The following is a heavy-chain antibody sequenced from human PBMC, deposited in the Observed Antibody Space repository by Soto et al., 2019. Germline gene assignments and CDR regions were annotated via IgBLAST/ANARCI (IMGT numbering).Heavy chain of an antibody. V-gene: IGHV3-23*01. CDR1: GFTFSSYA. CDR2: ISHSGGNT. Sequence: GGSLRLSCAASGFTFSSYAMSWVRQAPGKGLEWVSTISHSGGNTWYPDSVKGRFTISRDNSKNTLYLQMNILRAEDTAVYYCAKDRHYCSSTNCYWDAFDIWGQGTMVTVSS. J-gene: IGHJ3*02. CDR3: AKDRHYCSSTNCYWDAFDI. D-gene: IGHD2-2*01.